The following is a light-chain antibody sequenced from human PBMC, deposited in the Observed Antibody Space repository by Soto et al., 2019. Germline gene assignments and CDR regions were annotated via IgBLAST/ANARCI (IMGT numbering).Light chain of an antibody. CDR1: SSDIGGSNY. Sequence: QSVLTQPASVSGSPGQSITSSCTGTSSDIGGSNYVSWYQQHPGEAPKLMIYEVSNRPSGVSNRFSGSKSGNTASLTISGLQAEDEADYYCSSYTSSSTYVFGTGTKVTVL. CDR3: SSYTSSSTYV. J-gene: IGLJ1*01. CDR2: EVS. V-gene: IGLV2-14*01.